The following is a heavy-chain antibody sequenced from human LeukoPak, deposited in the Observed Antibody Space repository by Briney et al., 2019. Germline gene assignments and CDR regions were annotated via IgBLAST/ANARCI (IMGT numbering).Heavy chain of an antibody. V-gene: IGHV3-15*01. D-gene: IGHD3-3*01. CDR3: TLTYYDFWSGYSA. CDR2: IKSKTDGGTT. J-gene: IGHJ4*02. Sequence: GGSLRLSCAASGFTFSNAWMSWVRQAPGKGLEWVGRIKSKTDGGTTGYAAPVKGRFTISRDDSKNTLYLQMNSLKTEDTAVYYCTLTYYDFWSGYSAWGQGTLVTVSS. CDR1: GFTFSNAW.